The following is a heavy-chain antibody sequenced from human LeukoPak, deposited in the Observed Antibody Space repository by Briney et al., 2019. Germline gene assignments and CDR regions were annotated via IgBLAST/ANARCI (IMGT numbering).Heavy chain of an antibody. CDR1: GFTVSSTY. J-gene: IGHJ4*02. V-gene: IGHV3-53*01. D-gene: IGHD6-19*01. Sequence: GGSLRLSSAASGFTVSSTYMSWVRQAPGRGLEFVSIIYSGDSTYYADSVNGQFAISRDNSKNTLYLQMNSLRAEDTAVYYCATDWYSTGYYVHWGQGTLVTVSS. CDR3: ATDWYSTGYYVH. CDR2: IYSGDST.